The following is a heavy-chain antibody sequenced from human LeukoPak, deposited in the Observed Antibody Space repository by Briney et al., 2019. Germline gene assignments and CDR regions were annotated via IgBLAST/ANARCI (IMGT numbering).Heavy chain of an antibody. CDR1: GASSNTYH. CDR3: AGSKDVVGAFDY. V-gene: IGHV4-4*07. D-gene: IGHD1-26*01. Sequence: SETLSLTCTVSGASSNTYHWSWIRQPAGKRLEWIGRIYTSGSTNYNPSLKSRVSMSVDTSKNQFSLKLNSVTAADTAVYYCAGSKDVVGAFDYWGQGTLVTVSS. J-gene: IGHJ4*02. CDR2: IYTSGST.